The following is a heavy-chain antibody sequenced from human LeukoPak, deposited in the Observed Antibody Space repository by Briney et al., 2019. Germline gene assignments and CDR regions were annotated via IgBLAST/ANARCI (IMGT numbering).Heavy chain of an antibody. CDR1: GLTFSRSN. CDR3: ARDDYVRGSYRLIDY. D-gene: IGHD3-16*02. Sequence: GGSLRLSCVVSGLTFSRSNMNWVRQAPGKGLEWVSHISSSGSTIYYADSVRGRFTVSRDNAENSVYLQMNSLRAEDTAVYYCARDDYVRGSYRLIDYWGQGTLVTVSS. CDR2: ISSSGSTI. V-gene: IGHV3-48*04. J-gene: IGHJ4*02.